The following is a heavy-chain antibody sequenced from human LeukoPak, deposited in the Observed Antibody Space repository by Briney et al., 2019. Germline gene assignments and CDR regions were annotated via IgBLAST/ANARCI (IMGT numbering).Heavy chain of an antibody. CDR1: GFTFNSYA. D-gene: IGHD5-12*01. CDR3: ARQCDYDNKGPDC. J-gene: IGHJ4*02. V-gene: IGHV3-21*01. CDR2: ISTSTSSI. Sequence: GGSLRLSCAAPGFTFNSYAMSWVRQAPGKGLEWVSSISTSTSSIYYADSVKGRFTISRDNAKNSLSLQMNSLRVEDTAVYYCARQCDYDNKGPDCWGQGTLVTVSS.